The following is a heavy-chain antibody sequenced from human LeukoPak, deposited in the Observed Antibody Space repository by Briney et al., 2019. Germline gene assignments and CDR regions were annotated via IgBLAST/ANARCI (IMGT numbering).Heavy chain of an antibody. Sequence: GASVKVSCKASGYTFTSYGISWVRQAPGQGLEWMGWISAYNGNTNYAQKLQGRVTMTTDTSTSTAYMELRSLRSDDTAVYYCARGANFGVVGNAFDIWGQGTMVTVSS. V-gene: IGHV1-18*01. CDR3: ARGANFGVVGNAFDI. CDR1: GYTFTSYG. D-gene: IGHD3-3*01. CDR2: ISAYNGNT. J-gene: IGHJ3*02.